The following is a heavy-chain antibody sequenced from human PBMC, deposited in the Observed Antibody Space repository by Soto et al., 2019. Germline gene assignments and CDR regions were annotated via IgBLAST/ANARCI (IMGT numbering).Heavy chain of an antibody. D-gene: IGHD6-6*01. V-gene: IGHV3-30*03. CDR2: ISYDGSNK. J-gene: IGHJ6*02. Sequence: GESLKISCAASGFTFSSYGMHWVRQAPGKGLEWVAVISYDGSNKYYADSVKGRFTISRDNSKNTLYLQMNSLRAEDTAVYYCAASIAARTTYYYGMDVWGQGTTVTVSS. CDR1: GFTFSSYG. CDR3: AASIAARTTYYYGMDV.